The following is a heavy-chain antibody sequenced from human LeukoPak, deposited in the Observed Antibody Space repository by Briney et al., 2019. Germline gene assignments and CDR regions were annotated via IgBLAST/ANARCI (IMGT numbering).Heavy chain of an antibody. J-gene: IGHJ4*02. CDR2: MNPNSGNT. CDR3: ARDVGGSGSYRY. Sequence: ASVKVSCKASGYTFIDYGISWVRQAPGQGLEWMGWMNPNSGNTGYAQKFQGRVTMTRNTSISTAYMELSSLRSEDTAVYYCARDVGGSGSYRYWGQGTLVTVSS. CDR1: GYTFIDYG. D-gene: IGHD3-10*01. V-gene: IGHV1-8*02.